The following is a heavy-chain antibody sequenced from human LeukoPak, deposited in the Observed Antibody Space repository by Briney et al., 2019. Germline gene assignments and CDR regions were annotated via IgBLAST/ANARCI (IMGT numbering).Heavy chain of an antibody. J-gene: IGHJ4*02. D-gene: IGHD6-19*01. CDR1: GDSVSGSSVA. CDR3: ARGGSGWYYFDY. Sequence: SQTLSLTCAISGDSVSGSSVAWNWIRRSPSRGLEWLGRTYYRSKWLVDYAESLKGRITINADTSKNQLSLQLHSVTPEDTAVYYCARGGSGWYYFDYWGQGTLVTVSS. V-gene: IGHV6-1*01. CDR2: TYYRSKWLV.